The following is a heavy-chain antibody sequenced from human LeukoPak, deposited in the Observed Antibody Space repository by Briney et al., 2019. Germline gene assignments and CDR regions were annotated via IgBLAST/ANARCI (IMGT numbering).Heavy chain of an antibody. CDR1: GGSISSSNW. Sequence: PSETLSLTCAVSGGSISSSNWWSWVRQPPGKGLEWIGEIYHSGSTNCNPSLKSRVTMSVDESNNQFSLKLSSVTAADTAVYYCATTRGLLINWGQGTLVIVSS. J-gene: IGHJ4*02. CDR3: ATTRGLLIN. D-gene: IGHD3-10*01. V-gene: IGHV4-4*02. CDR2: IYHSGST.